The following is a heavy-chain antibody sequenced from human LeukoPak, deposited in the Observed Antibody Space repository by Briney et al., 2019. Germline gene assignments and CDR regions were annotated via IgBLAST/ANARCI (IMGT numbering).Heavy chain of an antibody. CDR3: ARVGGSGYPGLDY. D-gene: IGHD3-22*01. V-gene: IGHV3-48*01. J-gene: IGHJ4*02. CDR1: GFTFSSYS. Sequence: AGGSLRLSCAASGFTFSSYSMNWVRQAPGKGLEWVSYISSSSSTIYYADSVKGRFTISRDNAKNSLYLQMNSLRAEDTAVYYCARVGGSGYPGLDYWGQGTLVTVSS. CDR2: ISSSSSTI.